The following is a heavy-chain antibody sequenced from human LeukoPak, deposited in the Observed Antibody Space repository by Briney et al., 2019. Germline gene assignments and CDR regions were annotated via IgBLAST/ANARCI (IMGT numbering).Heavy chain of an antibody. D-gene: IGHD3-16*02. CDR3: AKYHYDYVWGSYRYTDWFDP. J-gene: IGHJ5*02. CDR1: GFTFSSYA. CDR2: ISYDGSNK. Sequence: PGGSLRLSCAASGFTFSSYAMHWVRQAPGKGLEWVADISYDGSNKYYADSVKGRFTISRANSKNTLYLQMNSLRVEDTAVYYCAKYHYDYVWGSYRYTDWFDPWGQGTLVTVSS. V-gene: IGHV3-30*18.